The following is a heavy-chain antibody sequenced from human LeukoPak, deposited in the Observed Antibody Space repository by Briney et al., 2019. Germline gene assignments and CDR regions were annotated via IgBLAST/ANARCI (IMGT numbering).Heavy chain of an antibody. V-gene: IGHV1-46*01. Sequence: ASVKVSCKASGYTFTSYYMHWVRQAPGQGLEWMGIINPSGGSTSCAQKFQGRVTMTRDMSTSTVYMELSSLRSEDTAVYYCARDRSGATTNYYYYYMDVWGKGTTVTVSS. J-gene: IGHJ6*03. CDR2: INPSGGST. CDR3: ARDRSGATTNYYYYYMDV. CDR1: GYTFTSYY. D-gene: IGHD1-26*01.